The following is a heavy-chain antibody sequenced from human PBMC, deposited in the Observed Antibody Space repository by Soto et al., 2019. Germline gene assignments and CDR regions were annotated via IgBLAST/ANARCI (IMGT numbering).Heavy chain of an antibody. CDR3: ARGYLYYDSSGYHAFDI. Sequence: SVKVSCKASGYTFTSYAISWVRQAPGQGLEWMGGIIPIFGTANYAQKFQGRVTITADESTSTAYMELSSLRSEDTAVDYCARGYLYYDSSGYHAFDIWGQGTMVTVSS. J-gene: IGHJ3*02. CDR2: IIPIFGTA. CDR1: GYTFTSYA. V-gene: IGHV1-69*13. D-gene: IGHD3-22*01.